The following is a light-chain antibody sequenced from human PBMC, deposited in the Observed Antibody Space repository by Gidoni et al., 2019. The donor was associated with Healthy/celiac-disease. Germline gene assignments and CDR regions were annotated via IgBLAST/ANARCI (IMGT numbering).Light chain of an antibody. V-gene: IGLV1-44*01. CDR1: SSNIGRTT. J-gene: IGLJ3*02. Sequence: QSVLTQPPSASGTPGQRVTPSCSGSSSNIGRTTVNWYQQLPGPAPKLLIYSNNQRPSGVPDRFSGSKSGTSASLAISGLQSEDEADYYCAAWDDSLNGPVFGGGTKLTVL. CDR2: SNN. CDR3: AAWDDSLNGPV.